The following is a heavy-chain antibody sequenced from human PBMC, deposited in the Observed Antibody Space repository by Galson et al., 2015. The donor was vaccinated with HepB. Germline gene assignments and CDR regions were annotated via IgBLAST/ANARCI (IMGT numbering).Heavy chain of an antibody. Sequence: SLRLSCATSGFSFSRYAMSWVRQAPGKGLEWVSAITGSGGSTYYADSVKGRFTISRDDSKSTLHLQVNRLRAEDTAVYYCAKAVALYFYYGLDVWGQGTTVTVSS. CDR3: AKAVALYFYYGLDV. CDR2: ITGSGGST. V-gene: IGHV3-23*01. J-gene: IGHJ6*02. CDR1: GFSFSRYA.